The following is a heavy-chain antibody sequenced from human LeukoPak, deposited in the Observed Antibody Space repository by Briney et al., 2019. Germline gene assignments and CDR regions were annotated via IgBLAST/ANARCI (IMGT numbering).Heavy chain of an antibody. CDR2: MNPNSGNT. CDR1: GYTFTSYD. D-gene: IGHD3-10*02. J-gene: IGHJ5*02. Sequence: ASVKVSRKASGYTFTSYDINWVRQATGQGLEWMGWMNPNSGNTGYAQKLQGRVTMTRNTSISTAYMELSSLRSEDTAVYYCARHPRFVTTVGWFDPWGQGTLVTVSS. V-gene: IGHV1-8*01. CDR3: ARHPRFVTTVGWFDP.